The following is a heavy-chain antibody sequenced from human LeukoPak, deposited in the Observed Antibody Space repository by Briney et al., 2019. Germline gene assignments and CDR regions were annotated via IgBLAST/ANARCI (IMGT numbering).Heavy chain of an antibody. V-gene: IGHV4-34*01. CDR3: ARGLSSKPYIVRRPEKNYMDV. D-gene: IGHD2-15*01. CDR1: GGSFSGYY. CDR2: INHSGST. Sequence: PSETLSLTCAVYGGSFSGYYWSWLRQPPGKGLEWIGEINHSGSTNYNPSLTSRVTISVDTSKNQFSLKLSSVTAADTAVYYCARGLSSKPYIVRRPEKNYMDVWGKGTTVTVSS. J-gene: IGHJ6*03.